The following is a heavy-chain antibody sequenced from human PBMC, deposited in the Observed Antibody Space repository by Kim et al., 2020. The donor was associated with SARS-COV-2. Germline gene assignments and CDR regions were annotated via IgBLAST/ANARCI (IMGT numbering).Heavy chain of an antibody. CDR3: ASPRGDGGNVGGDY. CDR1: GGSISSSSYY. J-gene: IGHJ4*02. V-gene: IGHV4-39*01. CDR2: IYYSGST. D-gene: IGHD2-15*01. Sequence: SETLSLTCTVSGGSISSSSYYWGWIRQPPGKGLEWIGSIYYSGSTYYNPSLKSRVTISVDTSKNQFSLRLSSVTAADTAVYYCASPRGDGGNVGGDYWGQGTLVTVSS.